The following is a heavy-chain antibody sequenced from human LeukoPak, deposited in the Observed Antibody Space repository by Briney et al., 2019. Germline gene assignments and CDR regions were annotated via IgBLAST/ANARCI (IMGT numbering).Heavy chain of an antibody. Sequence: PGGSLRLSCAASGFTFSSYAMSWVRQAPGKGLEWVSSIISSGGSTYYADSVKGRFTISRDNAKNTLYLQMNSPNAQDSAESACANFAFDDYDCNPVDYWGQGTLVTVSS. CDR1: GFTFSSYA. V-gene: IGHV3-23*01. J-gene: IGHJ4*02. CDR2: IISSGGST. D-gene: IGHD3-22*01. CDR3: ANFAFDDYDCNPVDY.